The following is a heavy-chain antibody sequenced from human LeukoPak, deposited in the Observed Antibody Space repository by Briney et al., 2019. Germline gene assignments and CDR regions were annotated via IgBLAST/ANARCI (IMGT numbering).Heavy chain of an antibody. CDR3: ASLRQQLVSNYYMDV. V-gene: IGHV4-39*07. CDR1: GGSISSNSYY. Sequence: PSETLSLTCTVSGGSISSNSYYWGWIRQPPGKGLEWIGSIYYSGRTYYNPSLKSRVTISVDTSKNQFSLKLSSVTAADTAVYYCASLRQQLVSNYYMDVWGKGTTVTVSS. CDR2: IYYSGRT. D-gene: IGHD6-13*01. J-gene: IGHJ6*03.